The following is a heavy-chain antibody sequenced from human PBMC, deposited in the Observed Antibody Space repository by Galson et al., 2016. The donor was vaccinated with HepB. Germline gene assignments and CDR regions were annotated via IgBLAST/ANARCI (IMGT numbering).Heavy chain of an antibody. J-gene: IGHJ4*02. Sequence: SLRLSCAASGFTFSSYAMSWVRQAPGKGLEWVSTISGRGGNTYYADSLKGRVTISRDISKNTVYVQMNSLRGEDTAVYYCAKTVGQDFFDYWGQGTVVTVSS. D-gene: IGHD4-23*01. CDR1: GFTFSSYA. V-gene: IGHV3-23*01. CDR2: ISGRGGNT. CDR3: AKTVGQDFFDY.